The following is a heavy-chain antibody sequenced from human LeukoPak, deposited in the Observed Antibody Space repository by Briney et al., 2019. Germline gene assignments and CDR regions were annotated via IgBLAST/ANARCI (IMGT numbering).Heavy chain of an antibody. CDR2: ISWNSGSI. CDR3: AKDLKVTSSSSLDY. CDR1: GFTFDDYA. D-gene: IGHD6-6*01. Sequence: GGSLRLSCAASGFTFDDYAMHWVRQAPGKGLEWVSGISWNSGSIGYADSVKGRFTISRDNAKNSLYLQMNSLRAEDTAVYYCAKDLKVTSSSSLDYWGQGTLVTVSS. V-gene: IGHV3-9*01. J-gene: IGHJ4*02.